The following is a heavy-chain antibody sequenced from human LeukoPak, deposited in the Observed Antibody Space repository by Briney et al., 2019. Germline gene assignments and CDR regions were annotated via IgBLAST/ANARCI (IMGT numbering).Heavy chain of an antibody. J-gene: IGHJ6*03. V-gene: IGHV3-20*04. D-gene: IGHD3-22*01. CDR3: ARVYYYYDSSGYLDV. CDR1: GFTFDDYG. Sequence: GGSLRLSCAASGFTFDDYGMSWVRQAPGKGLEWVSGINWNGGSTVYADSVKGRFTISRDNAKNSLYLQMNSPRAEDTALYYCARVYYYYDSSGYLDVWGKGTTVTVSS. CDR2: INWNGGST.